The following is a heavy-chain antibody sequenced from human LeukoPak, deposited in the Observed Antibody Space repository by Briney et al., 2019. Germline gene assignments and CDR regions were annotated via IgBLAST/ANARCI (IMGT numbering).Heavy chain of an antibody. J-gene: IGHJ4*02. CDR1: GFTFSSYW. Sequence: GGSLRLSCAASGFTFSSYWMSWVRQAPGKGLEWVANIKQTGSEKYYVDSVKGRLTISRDNAKNSLYLQMTSLRAEDTAVYYCARGSYSGSDFYFDYWGQGTLVPVSS. CDR3: ARGSYSGSDFYFDY. V-gene: IGHV3-7*01. CDR2: IKQTGSEK. D-gene: IGHD1-26*01.